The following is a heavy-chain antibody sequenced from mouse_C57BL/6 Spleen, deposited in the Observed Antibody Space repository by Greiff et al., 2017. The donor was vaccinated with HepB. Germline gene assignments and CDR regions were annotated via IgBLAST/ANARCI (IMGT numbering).Heavy chain of an antibody. CDR3: TRDRTTEVAKGYFDV. J-gene: IGHJ1*03. V-gene: IGHV5-9-1*02. D-gene: IGHD1-1*01. CDR2: ISSGGDYI. Sequence: EVKLMESGEGLVKPGGSLKLSCAASGFTFSSYAMSWVRQTPEKRLEWVAYISSGGDYIYYADTVKGRFTISRDNARNTLYLQMSSLKSEDTAMYYCTRDRTTEVAKGYFDVWGTGTTVTVSS. CDR1: GFTFSSYA.